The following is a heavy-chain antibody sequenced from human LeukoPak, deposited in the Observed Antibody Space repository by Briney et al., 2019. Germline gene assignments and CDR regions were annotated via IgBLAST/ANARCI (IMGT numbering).Heavy chain of an antibody. CDR2: MNPNSGNT. CDR3: ARLRSSSGWYDAFDI. D-gene: IGHD6-19*01. V-gene: IGHV1-8*01. J-gene: IGHJ3*02. CDR1: GYTFTSYD. Sequence: ASVKVSCKASGYTFTSYDINWVRQATGQGLEWMGWMNPNSGNTGCAQKFQGRVTMTRNTSISTAYMELSSLRSEDTAVYYCARLRSSSGWYDAFDIWGQGTMVTAPS.